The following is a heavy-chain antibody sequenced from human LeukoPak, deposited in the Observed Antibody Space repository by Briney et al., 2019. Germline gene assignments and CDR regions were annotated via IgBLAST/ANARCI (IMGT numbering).Heavy chain of an antibody. J-gene: IGHJ4*02. CDR2: IIPIFGTA. CDR1: GGTFSSYA. CDR3: ARVSIAAAGTLDY. Sequence: SVKVSCKASGGTFSSYAISWVRQAPGQGLEWMGGIIPIFGTANYAQKFQGRVTITTDESTSTAYMELSSLRSVDTAVYYCARVSIAAAGTLDYWGQGTLVTVSS. D-gene: IGHD6-13*01. V-gene: IGHV1-69*05.